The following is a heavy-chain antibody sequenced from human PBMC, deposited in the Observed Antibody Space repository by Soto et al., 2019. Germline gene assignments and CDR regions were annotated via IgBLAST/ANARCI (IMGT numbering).Heavy chain of an antibody. Sequence: PSETLSLTCTVSGGSFNNANYYWGWIRQPPGKGLEWIGSIYYSGSTYYKPSLKSRGTISVDTSKNQISLNLSAVTAADTAVYFCATQACYYRSGGWFDPWGQGTLVTVSS. CDR3: ATQACYYRSGGWFDP. CDR2: IYYSGST. D-gene: IGHD3-10*01. CDR1: GGSFNNANYY. V-gene: IGHV4-39*01. J-gene: IGHJ5*02.